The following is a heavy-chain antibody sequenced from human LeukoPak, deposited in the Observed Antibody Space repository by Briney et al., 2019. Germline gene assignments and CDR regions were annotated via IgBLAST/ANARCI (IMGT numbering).Heavy chain of an antibody. J-gene: IGHJ4*02. Sequence: LETLSLTCALHGGAFRDFYWSCRRQPPGEGVEWIWEITHGGVTTSPPPLRSRVTMSEDPSSTQFSLNLTSGTAEDTAGYYWARGLGEGHPDYWGPGTLVTVSS. CDR2: ITHGGVT. V-gene: IGHV4-34*01. CDR1: GGAFRDFY. CDR3: ARGLGEGHPDY.